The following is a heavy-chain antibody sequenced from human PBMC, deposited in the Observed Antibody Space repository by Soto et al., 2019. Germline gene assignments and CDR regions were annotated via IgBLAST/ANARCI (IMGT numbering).Heavy chain of an antibody. Sequence: QVQAVESGGGVVQPGGSLRLSCAASGFTFSSYGMHWVRQAPGKGLEWVAVIWSDGSNKYYADSLKGRFIVSRDNSKNTLYLQMNSRRAEDTAVYYCARKSCRGGSCYLPYYYYYGMDVWGQGTTVIVS. V-gene: IGHV3-33*01. J-gene: IGHJ6*02. CDR2: IWSDGSNK. D-gene: IGHD2-15*01. CDR3: ARKSCRGGSCYLPYYYYYGMDV. CDR1: GFTFSSYG.